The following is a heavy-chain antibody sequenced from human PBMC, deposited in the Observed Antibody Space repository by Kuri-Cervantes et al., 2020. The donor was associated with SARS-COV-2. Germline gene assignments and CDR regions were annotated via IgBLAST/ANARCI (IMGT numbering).Heavy chain of an antibody. CDR2: INHSGST. D-gene: IGHD3-22*01. V-gene: IGHV4-34*01. CDR1: GGSFSGYY. J-gene: IGHJ6*02. CDR3: ARPYYYDSSGYRSHLGYYGMDV. Sequence: SETLSLTCAVYGGSFSGYYWSWIRQPPGKGLEWIGEINHSGSTNYNPSLKSRVTISIDTSKNQFSLKLSSVTAADTAVYYCARPYYYDSSGYRSHLGYYGMDVWGQGTTVTVSS.